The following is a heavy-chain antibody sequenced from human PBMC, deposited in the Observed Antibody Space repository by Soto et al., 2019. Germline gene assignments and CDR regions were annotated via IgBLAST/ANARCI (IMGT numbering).Heavy chain of an antibody. V-gene: IGHV3-23*01. J-gene: IGHJ4*02. CDR2: ISGSGGST. CDR3: AKDRSLYYYDSSGPFDY. D-gene: IGHD3-22*01. Sequence: PVGSLRLSCAASGFTFSSYAMSWVRQARGKGLEWVSAISGSGGSTYYADSVKGRFTISRDNSKNTLYLQMNSLRAEDTAVYYCAKDRSLYYYDSSGPFDYWGQGTLVTVSS. CDR1: GFTFSSYA.